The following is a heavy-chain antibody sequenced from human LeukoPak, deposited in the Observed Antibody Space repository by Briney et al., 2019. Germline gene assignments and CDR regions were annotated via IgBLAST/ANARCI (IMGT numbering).Heavy chain of an antibody. V-gene: IGHV1-2*02. D-gene: IGHD5-24*01. Sequence: ASVKVSCKASGYTFTGYYMHWVRQAPGQGLEWMGWINPNSGGTNYAQKFQGRVTMTRDTSISTAYMELSRLRSDDTAVYYCAREGISGLRDGYNLYAFDIWGQGTMVTVSS. J-gene: IGHJ3*02. CDR3: AREGISGLRDGYNLYAFDI. CDR2: INPNSGGT. CDR1: GYTFTGYY.